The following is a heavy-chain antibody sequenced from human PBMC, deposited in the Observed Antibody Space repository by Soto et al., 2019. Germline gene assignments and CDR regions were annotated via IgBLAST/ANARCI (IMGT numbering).Heavy chain of an antibody. CDR1: GFTFSSYS. V-gene: IGHV3-21*01. CDR3: ARTPWGGDSYGMDV. Sequence: EVQLVESGGGLVKPGGSLRLSCAASGFTFSSYSMNWVRQARGKGLEWVSSISSSSSYIYYADSVKGRFTISRDNAKNSLYLQMNSLRAEDTAVYYCARTPWGGDSYGMDVWGQATTVTVSS. J-gene: IGHJ6*02. D-gene: IGHD2-21*02. CDR2: ISSSSSYI.